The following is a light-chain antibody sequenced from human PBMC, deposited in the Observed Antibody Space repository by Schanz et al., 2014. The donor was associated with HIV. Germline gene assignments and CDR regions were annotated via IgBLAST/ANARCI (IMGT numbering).Light chain of an antibody. CDR2: GAS. CDR1: QSIGSN. CDR3: QQADSLPLT. V-gene: IGKV3-15*01. Sequence: EMVMTQSPATLSASPGERATLSCRASQSIGSNLAWYQQKPGQAPRLLIYGASTRAPSFPARFSGSGSGTEFTLTISSLQSEDFATYYCQQADSLPLTFGGGTKVELK. J-gene: IGKJ4*01.